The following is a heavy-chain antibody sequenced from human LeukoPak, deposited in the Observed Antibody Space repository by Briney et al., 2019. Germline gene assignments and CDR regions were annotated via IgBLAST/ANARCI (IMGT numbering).Heavy chain of an antibody. D-gene: IGHD6-13*01. CDR3: ASLPGIAAAVQDPYYFDY. Sequence: PSETLSLTCAVYGGSFSGYYWSWIRQPPGKGLEWIGEINHSGSTNYNPSLKSRVTISVDTSKNQFSLKLSSVTAADTAVYYCASLPGIAAAVQDPYYFDYWGQGTPVTVSS. V-gene: IGHV4-34*01. CDR2: INHSGST. J-gene: IGHJ4*02. CDR1: GGSFSGYY.